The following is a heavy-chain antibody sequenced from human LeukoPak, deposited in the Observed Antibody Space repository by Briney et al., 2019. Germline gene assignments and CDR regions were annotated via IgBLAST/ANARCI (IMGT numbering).Heavy chain of an antibody. D-gene: IGHD2-8*01. CDR3: AKGGYCTNGVCYQVAFDI. J-gene: IGHJ3*02. CDR2: IWYGGSNK. V-gene: IGHV3-33*06. CDR1: GVTFSTYA. Sequence: GGSLRLSCAASGVTFSTYAMHWVRQAPGKGLQWVAVIWYGGSNKYYADSVKGRFTISRDNSKNTLYLQVNSLTAEDTAAYYCAKGGYCTNGVCYQVAFDIWGQGTMVTVSS.